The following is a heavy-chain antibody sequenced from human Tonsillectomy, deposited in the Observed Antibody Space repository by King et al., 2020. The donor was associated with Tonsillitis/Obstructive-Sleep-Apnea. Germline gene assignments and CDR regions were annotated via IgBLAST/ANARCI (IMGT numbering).Heavy chain of an antibody. J-gene: IGHJ6*03. Sequence: VQLQQWGAGLLKPSETLSLTCAVYGGSFSDYYWSWIRQPPGKGLEWIGEINHIGSTNYNPSLKSRVTISVDTSKNQFSLKLSSVTAADTAVYYCARDCGGSCLVVDGMDVWGKGTTVTVSS. CDR2: INHIGST. CDR3: ARDCGGSCLVVDGMDV. D-gene: IGHD2-15*01. V-gene: IGHV4-34*01. CDR1: GGSFSDYY.